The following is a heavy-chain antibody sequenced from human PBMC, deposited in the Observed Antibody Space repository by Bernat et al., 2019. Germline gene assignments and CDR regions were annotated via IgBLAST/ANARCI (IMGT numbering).Heavy chain of an antibody. CDR2: IKSKTDGWTK. J-gene: IGHJ4*02. Sequence: EVQLVESGGGLVKPGWSLRLSCAASGFTFSNAWMSWFRQAPGKGLEWFGRIKSKTDGWTKDYDGTGKSRFTNSRDDSKNRLYQQMNSLKTEDTAVYYCTNVEMATGNRGAKTPYYFDYRGQGTLVTVSS. D-gene: IGHD5-24*01. V-gene: IGHV3-15*01. CDR3: TNVEMATGNRGAKTPYYFDY. CDR1: GFTFSNAW.